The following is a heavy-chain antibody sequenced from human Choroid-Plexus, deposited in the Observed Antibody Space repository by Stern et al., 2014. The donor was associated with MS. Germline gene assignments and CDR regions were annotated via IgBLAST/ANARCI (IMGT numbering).Heavy chain of an antibody. CDR2: VSYDGSNK. CDR1: GFTFGSCA. D-gene: IGHD2/OR15-2a*01. CDR3: AKDRHYLTYFFDH. J-gene: IGHJ5*02. Sequence: VQLVESGGGVVQPGRPLRLSCVASGFTFGSCAMHWVRQAPGKGLEWVAGVSYDGSNKYYADSVKGRFTISRDNSQNTLYMQMSSLRPEDTAVYYCAKDRHYLTYFFDHWGQGSLVPVSS. V-gene: IGHV3-30*18.